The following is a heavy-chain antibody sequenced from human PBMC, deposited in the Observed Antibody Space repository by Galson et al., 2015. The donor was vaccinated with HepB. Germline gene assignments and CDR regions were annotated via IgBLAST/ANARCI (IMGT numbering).Heavy chain of an antibody. V-gene: IGHV1-69*04. D-gene: IGHD6-19*01. J-gene: IGHJ6*03. Sequence: SVKVSCKASGGTFSSYAINWVRQAPGQGLEWMGRIIPILGTANYAQKFQGRVMITADKSTSTAYMELSSLRSEDTAVYYCAREPSIAVAGTNYYFYYMDVWGKGTTVTVSS. CDR1: GGTFSSYA. CDR3: AREPSIAVAGTNYYFYYMDV. CDR2: IIPILGTA.